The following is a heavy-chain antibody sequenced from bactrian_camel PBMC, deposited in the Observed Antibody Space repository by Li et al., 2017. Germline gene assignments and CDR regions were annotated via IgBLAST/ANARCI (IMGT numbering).Heavy chain of an antibody. Sequence: VQLVESGGGLGQPGGSLRLSCAASGFTFNTCYMSWVRQAPGKGLEWVSTIDFDNAGGAVTYYPDSVKGRFTISRDNAKSTVYLQMNNLKPEDTAVYYCTADAGHRGSGGCPYGGSWPSVYGYWGQGTQVTVS. J-gene: IGHJ6*01. CDR3: TADAGHRGSGGCPYGGSWPSVYGY. D-gene: IGHD6*01. CDR2: IDFDNAGGAVT. V-gene: IGHV3S40*01. CDR1: GFTFNTCY.